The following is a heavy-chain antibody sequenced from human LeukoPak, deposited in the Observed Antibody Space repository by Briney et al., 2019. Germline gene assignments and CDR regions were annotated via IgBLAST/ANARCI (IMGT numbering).Heavy chain of an antibody. D-gene: IGHD5-18*01. CDR3: ARGALDVAMASY. V-gene: IGHV3-48*02. CDR2: ISSSSSSI. J-gene: IGHJ4*02. CDR1: GASVSSGGYY. Sequence: PSETLSLTCTVSGASVSSGGYYWSWIRQAPGKGLEWVSYISSSSSSIYYADSVKGRFTISRDNAKNSLYLQMNSLRDEDTAVYYCARGALDVAMASYWGQGTLVTVSS.